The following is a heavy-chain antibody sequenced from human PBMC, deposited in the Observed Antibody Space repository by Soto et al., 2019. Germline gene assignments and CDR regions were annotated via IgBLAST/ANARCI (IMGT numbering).Heavy chain of an antibody. CDR2: INSDGSTT. D-gene: IGHD2-8*01. CDR1: GFSLSSYW. CDR3: VRDFPTIMSHLGEELMVYAFDH. J-gene: IGHJ4*02. Sequence: PGGSLRLSCEASGFSLSSYWMHWVRQAPGKGLVWVSRINSDGSTTTYAESVEGRFTVSRDNAKNTMYLQMNSLRAEDAAVYYCVRDFPTIMSHLGEELMVYAFDHWGQGALVTVSS. V-gene: IGHV3-74*01.